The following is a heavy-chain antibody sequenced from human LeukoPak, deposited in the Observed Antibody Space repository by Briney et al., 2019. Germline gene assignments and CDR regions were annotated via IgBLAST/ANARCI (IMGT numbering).Heavy chain of an antibody. V-gene: IGHV3-15*01. CDR1: GFTFNNAW. J-gene: IGHJ4*02. CDR3: ARGLSGYASSLGY. Sequence: PGGSLRLSCAASGFTFNNAWMSWVRQAPGKGLEWVGRIKSKADGGTTDYAAPVKGRFTISRDDSKNTLYLQMNSLKTEDTAVYYCARGLSGYASSLGYWGQGTLVTVSA. CDR2: IKSKADGGTT. D-gene: IGHD6-6*01.